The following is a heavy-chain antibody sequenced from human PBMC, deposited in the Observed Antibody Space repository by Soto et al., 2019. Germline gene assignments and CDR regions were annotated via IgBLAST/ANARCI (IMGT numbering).Heavy chain of an antibody. V-gene: IGHV1-69*01. D-gene: IGHD2-15*01. Sequence: QVQLVQSGAEVKKPGSSVKVSCKASGGTFSSYAISWVRQAPGQGLEWMGGIIPIFGTANYAQKFQGRVTITADESTSTAYMELSSLRSEDTAVYYCARDRCSGCSCYSDGGWFDPWGQGTLVTVS. CDR2: IIPIFGTA. CDR1: GGTFSSYA. CDR3: ARDRCSGCSCYSDGGWFDP. J-gene: IGHJ5*02.